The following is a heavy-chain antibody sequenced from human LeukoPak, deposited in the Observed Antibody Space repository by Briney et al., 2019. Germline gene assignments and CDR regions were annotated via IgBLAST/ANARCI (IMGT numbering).Heavy chain of an antibody. D-gene: IGHD5-18*01. Sequence: PGGSLRLSCAASGFTFSDHYMDWVRQAPGKGLEWVARTRNKTKSYTTEYAASVKGRFTISRDDSKNSLYLQMNNLKTGDTTVYYCARVQGRGNTYGYDYWGQGTLVTVSS. CDR1: GFTFSDHY. J-gene: IGHJ4*02. CDR2: TRNKTKSYTT. CDR3: ARVQGRGNTYGYDY. V-gene: IGHV3-72*01.